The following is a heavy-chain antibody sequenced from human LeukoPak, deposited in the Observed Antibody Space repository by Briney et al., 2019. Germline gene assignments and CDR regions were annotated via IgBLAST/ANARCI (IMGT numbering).Heavy chain of an antibody. V-gene: IGHV4-4*07. CDR1: GGSISSYS. CDR3: AREATQPSRWFDP. Sequence: SETLSLTCTVSGGSISSYSWSWIRQPAGKGLEWIGRIYSSVTTNYSPSLNSRVTMSLDTSKNQFSLNLTSVTAADTAVYYCAREATQPSRWFDPWGQGTLVTVSS. J-gene: IGHJ5*02. CDR2: IYSSVTT. D-gene: IGHD6-13*01.